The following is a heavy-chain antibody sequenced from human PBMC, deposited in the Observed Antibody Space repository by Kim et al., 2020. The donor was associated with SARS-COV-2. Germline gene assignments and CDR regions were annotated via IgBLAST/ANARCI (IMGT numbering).Heavy chain of an antibody. CDR2: IYYSGST. J-gene: IGHJ6*02. V-gene: IGHV4-59*01. CDR1: GGSISSYY. D-gene: IGHD6-19*01. CDR3: ARLYSSGWADV. Sequence: SKTLSLTCTVSGGSISSYYWSWIRQPPGKGLEWIGYIYYSGSTNYNPSLKSRVTISVDTSKNQFSLKLSSVTAADTAVYYCARLYSSGWADVWGQGTTVT.